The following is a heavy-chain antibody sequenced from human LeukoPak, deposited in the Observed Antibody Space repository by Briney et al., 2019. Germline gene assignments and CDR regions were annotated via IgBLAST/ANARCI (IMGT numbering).Heavy chain of an antibody. J-gene: IGHJ3*02. CDR3: ARALMGALLHAFDI. V-gene: IGHV3-23*01. D-gene: IGHD2-8*01. CDR1: GFTFSNYW. Sequence: GGSLRLSCAASGFTFSNYWMNWVRQAPGEGLEWVSTIDTSGGNTYSPNSVKGRFTISRDNSKDTLNLQMNSLRAEDTAVYYCARALMGALLHAFDIWGQGTVVAVAS. CDR2: IDTSGGNT.